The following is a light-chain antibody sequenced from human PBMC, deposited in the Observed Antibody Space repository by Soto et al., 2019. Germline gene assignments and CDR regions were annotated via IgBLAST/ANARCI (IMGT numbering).Light chain of an antibody. V-gene: IGLV2-14*02. Sequence: QSVLTQPASVSGSPGQSITISCTGTVGLVSWYQQHPGKVPKLIIYDDTKRPSGVSSRFSGSKSGNTASLTISGLQAEDEADYYCSSYTSRGTYVFGTGTKVTVL. J-gene: IGLJ1*01. CDR2: DDT. CDR1: VGL. CDR3: SSYTSRGTYV.